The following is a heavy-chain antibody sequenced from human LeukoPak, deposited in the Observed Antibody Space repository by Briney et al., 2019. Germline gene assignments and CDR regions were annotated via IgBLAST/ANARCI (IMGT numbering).Heavy chain of an antibody. J-gene: IGHJ4*02. CDR1: GFTFSSYA. Sequence: PGRSLRLSCAASGFTFSSYAMSWVRQAPGKGLEWVSAISGSGGSTYYADSVKGRFTISRDNSKNTLYLQMNSLRAEDTAVYYCAKLIVGATSVRDYWGQGTLVTVSS. D-gene: IGHD1-26*01. CDR3: AKLIVGATSVRDY. CDR2: ISGSGGST. V-gene: IGHV3-23*01.